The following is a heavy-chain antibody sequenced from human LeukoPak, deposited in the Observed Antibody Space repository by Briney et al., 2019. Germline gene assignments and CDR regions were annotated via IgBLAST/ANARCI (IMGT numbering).Heavy chain of an antibody. V-gene: IGHV4-34*01. CDR3: ARDLGLKFPFDY. CDR1: GGSFRVYY. CDR2: INHSGST. J-gene: IGHJ4*02. Sequence: PSDTLSLTCAVYGGSFRVYYWSWLRQPPGKGLEWIGEINHSGSTNYNPSLKSRVTISVDTSKNQFSLKLSSVTAADTAVYYCARDLGLKFPFDYWGQGTLVTVSS.